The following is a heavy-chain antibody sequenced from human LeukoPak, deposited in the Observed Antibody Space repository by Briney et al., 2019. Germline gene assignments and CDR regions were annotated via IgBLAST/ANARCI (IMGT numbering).Heavy chain of an antibody. J-gene: IGHJ4*02. CDR3: ELALIPRPGATEEGSSLV. CDR1: GFTFTSSA. D-gene: IGHD1-26*01. V-gene: IGHV1-58*02. Sequence: ASVKVSCKTSGFTFTSSAMQWVRQARGQRLEWIGWIVVGSGNTKYAQKFQERVAITRDTSTSTAYMELSSLRSEDTAVYYCELALIPRPGATEEGSSLVWGQGTLVTVSS. CDR2: IVVGSGNT.